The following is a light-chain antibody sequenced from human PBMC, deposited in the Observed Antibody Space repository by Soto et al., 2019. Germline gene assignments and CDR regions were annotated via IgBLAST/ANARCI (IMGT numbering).Light chain of an antibody. V-gene: IGKV1-39*01. CDR2: AAS. CDR1: QSISNY. CDR3: QQSYSHSLT. Sequence: DLPMTQSPSSLSASVGDRVTITCRASQSISNYLNWYQQKPGKAPKLLIYAASSLQSGVPSRFSGSGSGTDFTLSISSVQPEDFATYFCQQSYSHSLTFGGGTKVEI. J-gene: IGKJ4*01.